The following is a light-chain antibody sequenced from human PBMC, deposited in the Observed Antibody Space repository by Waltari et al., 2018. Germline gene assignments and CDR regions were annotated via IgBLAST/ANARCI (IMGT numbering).Light chain of an antibody. CDR1: QSISSY. Sequence: DIQMTQSPSSLSASVGDRVTITCRASQSISSYLNWYQQKPGKAPKLLIYAASRLQSGVPSSFSGSGSGTDFTLTISSLQPEDFATYYCQQSYSTPRTFGQGTKVEIK. CDR2: AAS. CDR3: QQSYSTPRT. V-gene: IGKV1-39*01. J-gene: IGKJ1*01.